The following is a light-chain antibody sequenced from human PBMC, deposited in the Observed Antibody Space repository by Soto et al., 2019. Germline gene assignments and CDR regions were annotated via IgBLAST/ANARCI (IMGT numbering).Light chain of an antibody. CDR2: GAS. Sequence: EIGLTQSPCPLSLSPGERATLSCRASQSVSSSYLAWYQQKPGQAPRLLIYGASSRATGIPDRFSGSGSGTDFTLTISRLEPEDFAVYYCEQYGSSPFTFGPGT. V-gene: IGKV3-20*01. J-gene: IGKJ3*01. CDR3: EQYGSSPFT. CDR1: QSVSSSY.